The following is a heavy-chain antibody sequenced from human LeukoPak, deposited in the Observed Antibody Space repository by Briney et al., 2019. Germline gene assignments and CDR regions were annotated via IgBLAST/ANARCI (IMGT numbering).Heavy chain of an antibody. CDR2: IYHSGST. D-gene: IGHD4-23*01. CDR1: GYSISSGYY. Sequence: KPSETLSRTCAVSGYSISSGYYWGWIRQPPGKGLEWIGSIYHSGSTYYNPSLKSRVTISVDTSKTQFSLKLSSVTAADTAVYYCARHGNADWFDPWGQGTLVTVSS. V-gene: IGHV4-38-2*01. CDR3: ARHGNADWFDP. J-gene: IGHJ5*02.